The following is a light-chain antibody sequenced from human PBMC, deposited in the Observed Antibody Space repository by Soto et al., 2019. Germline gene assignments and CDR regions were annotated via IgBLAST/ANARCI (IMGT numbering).Light chain of an antibody. CDR1: STDVGGHNY. Sequence: QSALAQPSSVSGSPGQSITISCTGTSTDVGGHNYVSWYQHHPGKGPKLIIYEVSNRPSGVSDRFSGSKSGNKASLIISNLESEDESDYYCGSYTSTDTPFVFGTGTKLTVL. CDR3: GSYTSTDTPFV. V-gene: IGLV2-14*01. CDR2: EVS. J-gene: IGLJ1*01.